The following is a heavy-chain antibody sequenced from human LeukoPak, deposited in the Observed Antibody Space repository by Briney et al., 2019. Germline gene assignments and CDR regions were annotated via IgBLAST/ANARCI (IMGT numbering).Heavy chain of an antibody. V-gene: IGHV5-51*04. CDR3: ARAGYSNYFDY. D-gene: IGHD6-13*01. CDR2: IYPGDSDT. J-gene: IGHJ4*02. Sequence: GESLKISCKGSGYSFTSYWIGWVRQMPGKGLEWMGIIYPGDSDTRYSPSFQGQVTISAHKPTSTAYLPWSSPKASDTAMYYCARAGYSNYFDYWGQGTLVTVSS. CDR1: GYSFTSYW.